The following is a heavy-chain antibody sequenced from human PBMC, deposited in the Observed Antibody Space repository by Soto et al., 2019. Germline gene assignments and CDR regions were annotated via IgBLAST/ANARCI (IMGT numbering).Heavy chain of an antibody. V-gene: IGHV4-59*01. D-gene: IGHD2-15*01. J-gene: IGHJ4*02. CDR3: ARGGGRDGYTS. Sequence: SETLSLTCTVSGGSISSYYWSWIRQPPGKGLEWIGYIYYSGSTNYSPSLKSRVTISVDTSKNQFSLKLSSVTAADTAVYYCARGGGRDGYTSWGQGTLVTVSS. CDR2: IYYSGST. CDR1: GGSISSYY.